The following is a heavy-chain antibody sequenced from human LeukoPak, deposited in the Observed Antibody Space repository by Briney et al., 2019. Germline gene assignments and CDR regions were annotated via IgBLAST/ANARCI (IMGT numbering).Heavy chain of an antibody. CDR3: ARADCGGDCDHWYVDL. CDR1: AFTCSSYT. Sequence: PGGSLRLSCAAAAFTCSSYTMEWVRQAPGKGLEWGSCISPSSSYIKYADSLKGRFTISRDTARASLYLQMNSLRAEETAVYYCARADCGGDCDHWYVDLWGRGTLVTVSS. J-gene: IGHJ2*01. D-gene: IGHD2-21*02. CDR2: ISPSSSYI. V-gene: IGHV3-21*01.